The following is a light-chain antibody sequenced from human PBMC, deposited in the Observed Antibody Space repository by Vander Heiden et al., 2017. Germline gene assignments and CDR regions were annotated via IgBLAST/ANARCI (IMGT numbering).Light chain of an antibody. V-gene: IGKV2-30*01. Sequence: VVMTPSPLSLPVSLGRPTSISCRSSQSRVYSDGNIYLTWFQQRPGQSPRRLIYKVSNRDSGVPDRFSGSGSGTDFTLTISRVEAEDVGVYYCMQGTNWPFTFGPGTKVEIK. CDR3: MQGTNWPFT. CDR1: QSRVYSDGNIY. CDR2: KVS. J-gene: IGKJ3*01.